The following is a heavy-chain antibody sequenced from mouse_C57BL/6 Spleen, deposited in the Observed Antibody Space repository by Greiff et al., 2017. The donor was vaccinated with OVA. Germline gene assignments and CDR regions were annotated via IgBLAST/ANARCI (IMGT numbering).Heavy chain of an antibody. J-gene: IGHJ2*01. CDR3: TGVYYDGSPFDY. D-gene: IGHD1-1*01. V-gene: IGHV6-3*01. CDR2: LRLKSDNYAP. Sequence: EVMLVESGGGLVQPGGSMKLSCVASGFTFSNYWMNWVRQSPEKGLEWIAQLRLKSDNYAPNYAVSVKGRFTISRDDSKSSVYLQMNNLRAEDTGIYYCTGVYYDGSPFDYWGQGTTLTVSS. CDR1: GFTFSNYW.